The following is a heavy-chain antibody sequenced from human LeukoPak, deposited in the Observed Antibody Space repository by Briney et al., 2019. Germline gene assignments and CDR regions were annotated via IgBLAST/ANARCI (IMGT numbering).Heavy chain of an antibody. CDR2: ISSSSSTI. V-gene: IGHV3-48*01. J-gene: IGHJ5*02. CDR3: ARGSVAARPGRFWFDP. Sequence: GGSLRLSCAASGFTFSSYSMNWVRQAPGKGLEWVSYISSSSSTIYYADSVKGRFTISRDNAKNSLYLQMNSLRAEDTAVYYCARGSVAARPGRFWFDPWGQGTLVTVSS. CDR1: GFTFSSYS. D-gene: IGHD6-6*01.